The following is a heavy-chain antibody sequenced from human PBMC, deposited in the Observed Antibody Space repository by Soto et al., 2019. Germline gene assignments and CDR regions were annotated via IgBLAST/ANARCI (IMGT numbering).Heavy chain of an antibody. D-gene: IGHD2-21*02. CDR3: AKGFIVVVTAIRPDDNFDV. CDR2: FRSGGDDGTT. CDR1: GFTFSSYS. V-gene: IGHV3-23*01. J-gene: IGHJ3*01. Sequence: GGSLRLSCVASGFTFSSYSMSWVRQAPGKGLEWVSGFRSGGDDGTTYYADSVKGRFTISRDTSKNTLYLQMNSLSAEDTAVYYCAKGFIVVVTAIRPDDNFDVWGQGTMVTVSS.